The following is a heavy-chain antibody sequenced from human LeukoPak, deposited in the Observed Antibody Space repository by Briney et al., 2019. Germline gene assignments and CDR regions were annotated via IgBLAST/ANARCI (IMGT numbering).Heavy chain of an antibody. CDR2: ISYDGSNK. CDR3: ARDHYYDSSGYYPFGMDV. V-gene: IGHV3-30*03. J-gene: IGHJ6*02. Sequence: HPGGSLRLSCAASGFTFSSYGMHWVRQAPGKGLEWVAVISYDGSNKYYADSVKGRFTISRDNAKNSLYLQMNSLRAEDTAVYYCARDHYYDSSGYYPFGMDVWGQGTTVTVSS. D-gene: IGHD3-22*01. CDR1: GFTFSSYG.